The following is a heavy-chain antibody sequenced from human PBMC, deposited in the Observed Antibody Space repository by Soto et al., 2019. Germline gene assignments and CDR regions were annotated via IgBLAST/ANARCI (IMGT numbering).Heavy chain of an antibody. CDR2: ISSSSSYI. Sequence: EVQLVESGGGLVKPGGSLRLSCAASDFIFSIYNMNWVRQAPGKGLEWVSSISSSSSYIYYADSVKGRFTISRDNAKNSLFLQMNSLRAEDTAMYYCARDSPKTGLNYWGQGTLVTVSS. CDR3: ARDSPKTGLNY. D-gene: IGHD3-9*01. V-gene: IGHV3-21*01. J-gene: IGHJ4*02. CDR1: DFIFSIYN.